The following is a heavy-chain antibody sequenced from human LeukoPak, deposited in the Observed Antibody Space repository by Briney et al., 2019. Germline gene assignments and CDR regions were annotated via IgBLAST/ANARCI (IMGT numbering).Heavy chain of an antibody. CDR1: GGSISGYY. J-gene: IGHJ4*02. CDR3: ASRKTTRGYYFDY. V-gene: IGHV4-59*12. CDR2: IHYSGST. D-gene: IGHD4-17*01. Sequence: SQTLSLPCTVSGGSISGYYWSWIRQPPGKALEWMGYIHYSGSTNYNPSLKSRVSISVDTSKNQFSLKLSSVTAADTAVYYCASRKTTRGYYFDYWGQGTLVTVSS.